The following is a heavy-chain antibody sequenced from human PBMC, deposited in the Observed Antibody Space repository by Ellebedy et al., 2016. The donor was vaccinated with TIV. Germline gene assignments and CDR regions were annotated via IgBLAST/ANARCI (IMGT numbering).Heavy chain of an antibody. CDR2: ISYDGRNE. CDR1: GFTFSTYG. Sequence: GGSLRLSCAASGFTFSTYGMHWVRQAPGKGLEWVAVISYDGRNEYYADSVRGRFTISRDNSNNTLYLHMNSLRAEDTALYYCTRGVVVTTSYSQYWGQGALVTVSS. V-gene: IGHV3-30*03. CDR3: TRGVVVTTSYSQY. D-gene: IGHD2-21*02. J-gene: IGHJ1*01.